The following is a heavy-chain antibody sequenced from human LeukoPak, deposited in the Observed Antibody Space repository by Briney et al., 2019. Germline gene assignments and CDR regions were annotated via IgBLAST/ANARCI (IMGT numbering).Heavy chain of an antibody. CDR2: IYPGDSDP. CDR3: VRHGLGSSWFGFDY. J-gene: IGHJ4*02. D-gene: IGHD6-13*01. V-gene: IGHV5-51*01. Sequence: GESLKISCKGSGYTFTTYWIGWVRQMPGKGLEWMGIIYPGDSDPRYRPSFQGQVTISADKSISTAYLQWSSLKASDSAMYYCVRHGLGSSWFGFDYWGQGTLLTVSS. CDR1: GYTFTTYW.